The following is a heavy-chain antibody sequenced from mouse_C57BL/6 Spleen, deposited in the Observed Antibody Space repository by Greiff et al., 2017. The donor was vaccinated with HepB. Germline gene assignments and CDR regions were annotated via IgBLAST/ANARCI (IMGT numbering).Heavy chain of an antibody. D-gene: IGHD2-4*01. J-gene: IGHJ4*01. CDR2: IDPSDSET. CDR3: ARGDDYDVGDYYAMDY. CDR1: GYTFTSYW. V-gene: IGHV1-52*01. Sequence: QVQLKQPGAELVRPGSSVKLSCKASGYTFTSYWMHWVKQRPIQGLEWIGNIDPSDSETHYNQKFKDKATLTVDKSSSTAYMQLSSLTSEDSAVYYCARGDDYDVGDYYAMDYWGQGTSVTVSS.